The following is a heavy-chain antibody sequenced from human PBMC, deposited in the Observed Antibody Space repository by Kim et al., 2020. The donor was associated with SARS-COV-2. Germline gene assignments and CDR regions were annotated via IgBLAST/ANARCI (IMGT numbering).Heavy chain of an antibody. CDR1: GDSISRSIYY. V-gene: IGHV4-39*07. J-gene: IGHJ4*02. CDR2: IYHSGST. Sequence: SETLSLTCTVSGDSISRSIYYWGWIRQPPGKGLEWMASIYHSGSTSYNPSLKSRVAISVDTSKNQFSLKLSSVTAADTAVYYCARIINSGWYFCWGQGTLVTVSS. CDR3: ARIINSGWYFC. D-gene: IGHD6-13*01.